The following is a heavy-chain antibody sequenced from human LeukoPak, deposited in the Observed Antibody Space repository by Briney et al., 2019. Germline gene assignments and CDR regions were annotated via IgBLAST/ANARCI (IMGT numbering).Heavy chain of an antibody. CDR3: VREREGYFDL. J-gene: IGHJ2*01. V-gene: IGHV4-34*01. Sequence: SETLSLTCAVYVGSFSGYYWSWIRQPPGKGLEWIGEINHNGSTNYNPSLKSRVTISVDTSKNQFSLKLSAVTAADTAVYYCVREREGYFDLWGRGTLVTVSS. CDR1: VGSFSGYY. CDR2: INHNGST.